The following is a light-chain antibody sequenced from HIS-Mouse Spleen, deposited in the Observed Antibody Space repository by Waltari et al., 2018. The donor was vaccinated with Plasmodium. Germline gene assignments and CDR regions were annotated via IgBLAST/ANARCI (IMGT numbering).Light chain of an antibody. CDR3: QSADSSGTPNWV. V-gene: IGLV3-25*03. Sequence: SYELTQPPSVSVSPGQTARITCPGNWSQQKPGQAPVLVIYKDSERPSGIPERFSGSSSGTTVTLTISGVQAEDEADYYCQSADSSGTPNWVFGGGTKLTVL. CDR2: KDS. J-gene: IGLJ3*02.